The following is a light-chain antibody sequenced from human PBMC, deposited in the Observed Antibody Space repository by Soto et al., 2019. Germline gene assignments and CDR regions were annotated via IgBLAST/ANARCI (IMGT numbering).Light chain of an antibody. CDR2: LGS. CDR3: MQAVYTRT. CDR1: QNLLHIGGYNY. J-gene: IGKJ1*01. Sequence: DIVVTQSPLSLSVTPGEPASISCRSSQNLLHIGGYNYLDWYVQKPGQSPQLLIFLGSYRASGVPDRCSGRGSGKDFTLRISRVEAEDVGVYYCMQAVYTRTFGQGTKWIS. V-gene: IGKV2-28*01.